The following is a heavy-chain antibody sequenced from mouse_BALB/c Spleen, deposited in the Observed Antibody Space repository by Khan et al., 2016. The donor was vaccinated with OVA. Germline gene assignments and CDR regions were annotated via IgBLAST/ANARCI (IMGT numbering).Heavy chain of an antibody. CDR1: GYTFTSYY. Sequence: QVQLQQPGAELVKPGASVKLSCKASGYTFTSYYIYWVKQRPGQGLEWIGGINPSNGDTYFHEKFESKATLTLDKSSSTAFMQVSSLTSEDSAVYYCTRSGWAAFAYWGQGTLVTVSA. J-gene: IGHJ3*01. V-gene: IGHV1S81*02. CDR3: TRSGWAAFAY. D-gene: IGHD1-1*02. CDR2: INPSNGDT.